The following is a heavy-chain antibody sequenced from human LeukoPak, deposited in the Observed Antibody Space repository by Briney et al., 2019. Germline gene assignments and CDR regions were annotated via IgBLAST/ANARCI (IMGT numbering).Heavy chain of an antibody. Sequence: GESLKISCKGSGYRFTNYWIGWVRQMPGEGLEWMGAVSPADSDTRYSPSFQGQVTISADESINTAYLQLTSLKASETAMYYCARQGAELGNSVNCGQGTLVIVSS. CDR3: ARQGAELGNSVN. V-gene: IGHV5-51*01. J-gene: IGHJ4*02. CDR1: GYRFTNYW. CDR2: VSPADSDT. D-gene: IGHD1-1*01.